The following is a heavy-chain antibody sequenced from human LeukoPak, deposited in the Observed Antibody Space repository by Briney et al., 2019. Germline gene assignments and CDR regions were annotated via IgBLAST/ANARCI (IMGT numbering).Heavy chain of an antibody. V-gene: IGHV3-30*02. CDR3: AKELFQWANADY. Sequence: GGSLRLSCAASGFTFSTYGMHWVRQAPSKGLEWVAFITNEGSNKYYTDSVKGRFTISRDNSKNTLYLQMNSLRAEDTAVYYCAKELFQWANADYWGQGTLVTVSS. D-gene: IGHD1-26*01. CDR1: GFTFSTYG. J-gene: IGHJ4*02. CDR2: ITNEGSNK.